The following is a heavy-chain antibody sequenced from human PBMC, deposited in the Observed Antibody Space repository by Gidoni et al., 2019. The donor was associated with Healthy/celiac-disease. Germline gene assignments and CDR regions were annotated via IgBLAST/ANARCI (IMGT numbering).Heavy chain of an antibody. V-gene: IGHV3-23*01. CDR2: ISGSGGST. CDR1: GFTFSSYA. CDR3: AKDVGHDYGDSDAFDI. J-gene: IGHJ3*02. D-gene: IGHD4-17*01. Sequence: EVQLLEAWGGLVQPGGSLRPSCAASGFTFSSYAMSWTRQAPGKGLEWVSAISGSGGSTYYADSVKGRFTISRDNSKNTLYLQMNSLRAEDTAVYYCAKDVGHDYGDSDAFDIWGQGTMVTVSS.